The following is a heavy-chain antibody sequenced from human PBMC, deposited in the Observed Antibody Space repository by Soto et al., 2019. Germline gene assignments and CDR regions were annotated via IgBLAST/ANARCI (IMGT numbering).Heavy chain of an antibody. CDR1: GYSFTTYG. Sequence: QVHLVQSGGEVRKPGASVKVSCKTSGYSFTTYGISWVRRAPGQGLQWMGWISAFNGQTKSAQKVQGRVTMTTDTSTSTVYMELRNLRSDDTAVYYCARGGYSSTWSNLLDRSGLDVWGQGTTVTVSS. J-gene: IGHJ6*02. CDR2: ISAFNGQT. V-gene: IGHV1-18*01. CDR3: ARGGYSSTWSNLLDRSGLDV. D-gene: IGHD6-13*01.